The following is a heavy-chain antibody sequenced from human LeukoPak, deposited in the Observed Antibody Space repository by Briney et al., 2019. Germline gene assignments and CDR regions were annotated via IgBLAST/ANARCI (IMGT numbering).Heavy chain of an antibody. J-gene: IGHJ6*04. CDR3: ARDGDDYGAWWYGMDV. D-gene: IGHD4-17*01. CDR1: GGSISSYY. CDR2: IYYSGST. V-gene: IGHV4-59*01. Sequence: PSETLSLTCTVSGGSISSYYWSWIRQPPGKGLEWIGYIYYSGSTNYNPSLKSRVTISVDTSKNQFSLKLSSVTAADTAVYYRARDGDDYGAWWYGMDVWGKGTTVTVSS.